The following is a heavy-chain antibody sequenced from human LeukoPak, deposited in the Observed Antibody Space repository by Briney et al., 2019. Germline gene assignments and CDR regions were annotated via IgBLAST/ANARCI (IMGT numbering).Heavy chain of an antibody. V-gene: IGHV3-11*04. J-gene: IGHJ4*02. CDR1: GFTFSDYY. D-gene: IGHD2-15*01. CDR2: ISSSGSTI. CDR3: EKDQYCSGESCSHQRGFHY. Sequence: GGSLRLSCAASGFTFSDYYMSWIRQAPGKGLEWVSYISSSGSTIYYADSVKGRFTISRDNAKNSLYLQMNSLRAEDTAVYYCEKDQYCSGESCSHQRGFHYWGQGTLVTVSS.